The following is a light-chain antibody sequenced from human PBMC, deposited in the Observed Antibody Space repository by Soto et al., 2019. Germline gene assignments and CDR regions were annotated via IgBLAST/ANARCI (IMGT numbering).Light chain of an antibody. CDR1: ISDVGGYNF. Sequence: QSALTQPASVSGSPGQSITISCTGTISDVGGYNFVSWYQQYPGKAPKLMICDVSNRPSGVSNRFSGCKSGNTASLTISGLQAEDEADYYCSSFTGSNYVFGTGTKLTVL. V-gene: IGLV2-14*03. J-gene: IGLJ1*01. CDR2: DVS. CDR3: SSFTGSNYV.